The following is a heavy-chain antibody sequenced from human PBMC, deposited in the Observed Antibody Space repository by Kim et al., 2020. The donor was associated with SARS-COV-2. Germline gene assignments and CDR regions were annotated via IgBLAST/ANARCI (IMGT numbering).Heavy chain of an antibody. CDR1: GGSFSGYY. V-gene: IGHV4-34*01. CDR2: INHSGST. Sequence: SETLSLTCAVYGGSFSGYYWSWIRQPPGKGLEWIGEINHSGSTNYNPSLKSRVTISVDTSKNQFSLKLSSVTAADTAVYYCARRGYGDHPDDYWGQGTLVTVSS. CDR3: ARRGYGDHPDDY. D-gene: IGHD4-17*01. J-gene: IGHJ4*02.